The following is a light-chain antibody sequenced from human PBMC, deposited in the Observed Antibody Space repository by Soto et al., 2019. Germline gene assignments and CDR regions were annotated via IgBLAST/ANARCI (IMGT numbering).Light chain of an antibody. CDR3: TSYPSSPLFV. CDR2: EVS. J-gene: IGLJ1*01. V-gene: IGLV2-14*01. CDR1: SSDVGTYNY. Sequence: QSVLTQPASVSGSPGQSITVSCTGTSSDVGTYNYVSWYQQHPGKAPKLMIYEVSTRPSGVSNRFSGSKSGNTASLTISGLQAEDEADYYCTSYPSSPLFVFGTGTQLTVL.